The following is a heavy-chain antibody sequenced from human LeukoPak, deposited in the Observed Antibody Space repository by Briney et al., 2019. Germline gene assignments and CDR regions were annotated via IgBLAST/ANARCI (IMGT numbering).Heavy chain of an antibody. CDR2: ISASGEGT. J-gene: IGHJ3*01. CDR3: AKLGSGYYHGRLDV. CDR1: GFTFSSYG. Sequence: GGSLRLSCAASGFTFSSYGMHWVRQAPGKGLEWVSGISASGEGTYYADSAKGRFTVSRDNSKNTLYLQMNSLRAEDTAVYYCAKLGSGYYHGRLDVWGQGTMVTVSP. V-gene: IGHV3-23*01. D-gene: IGHD3-22*01.